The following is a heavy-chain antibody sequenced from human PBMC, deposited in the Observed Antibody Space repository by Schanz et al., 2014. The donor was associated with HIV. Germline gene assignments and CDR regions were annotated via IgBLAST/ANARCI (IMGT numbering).Heavy chain of an antibody. J-gene: IGHJ2*01. CDR3: AMGPDYYDSSAYYRVGLWYFDL. D-gene: IGHD3-22*01. Sequence: QVQLVQSGAEVKKPGASVKVSCKASGYTFTSYGISWVRQAPGQGLEWMGWISVYNGNTKYARKFQGRVTMTTDTSTSTAYMELRSLRSDDTAVYYCAMGPDYYDSSAYYRVGLWYFDLWGRGTLVTVSS. CDR2: ISVYNGNT. V-gene: IGHV1-18*01. CDR1: GYTFTSYG.